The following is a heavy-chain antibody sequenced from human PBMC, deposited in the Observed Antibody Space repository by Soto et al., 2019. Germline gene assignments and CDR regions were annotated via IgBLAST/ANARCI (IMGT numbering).Heavy chain of an antibody. J-gene: IGHJ6*02. CDR2: IDWDDDK. Sequence: SGPTLVNPTQTLTLTCTFSGSSLSTSGMCVSWIRQPPGKALEWLALIDWDDDKYYSTSLKTRLTISKDTSKNQVVLTMTNMDPVDTATYYCARIEVIAAAGRSGGSRYYYGMDVWGQGTTVTVSS. CDR1: GSSLSTSGMC. V-gene: IGHV2-70*01. D-gene: IGHD6-13*01. CDR3: ARIEVIAAAGRSGGSRYYYGMDV.